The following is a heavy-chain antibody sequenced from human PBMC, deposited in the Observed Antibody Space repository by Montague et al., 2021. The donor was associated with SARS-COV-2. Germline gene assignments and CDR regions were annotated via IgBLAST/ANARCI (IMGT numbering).Heavy chain of an antibody. CDR1: GDSITTTRYY. J-gene: IGHJ4*01. D-gene: IGHD1-1*01. CDR2: IYQNGKT. CDR3: AVEVQFHLDF. V-gene: IGHV4-39*02. Sequence: SETLSLTCAVFGDSITTTRYYWAWLRPTPGAALVWLGSIYQNGKTYYNPSLQSRVFLSIDTSKNYFSLRLSSVTASETAVYFCAVEVQFHLDFWGQGTLVAVSS.